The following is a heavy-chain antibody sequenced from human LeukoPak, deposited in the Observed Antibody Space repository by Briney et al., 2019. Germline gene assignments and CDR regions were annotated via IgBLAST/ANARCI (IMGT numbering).Heavy chain of an antibody. J-gene: IGHJ5*02. V-gene: IGHV3-74*01. Sequence: GESLRLSCGASGFTVSDHWMHWVRQAPGKGLVWVSGIDTDGSTTRYADSVKGRFTISRDNAKNTLYLQMNTLRAEDTAVYYCARDRPHNWFDPWGQGTLVTVSS. CDR3: ARDRPHNWFDP. CDR1: GFTVSDHW. CDR2: IDTDGSTT.